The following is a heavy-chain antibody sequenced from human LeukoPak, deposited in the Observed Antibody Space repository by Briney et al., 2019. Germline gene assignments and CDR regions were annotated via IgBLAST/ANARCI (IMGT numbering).Heavy chain of an antibody. CDR2: IYSGGST. J-gene: IGHJ4*02. Sequence: PGGSLRLPCAASEFTVSSNYMSWVRQAPGKGLGWVSVIYSGGSTYYADSVKGRFTISRDNSKNTLYLQMNSLRAEDTAVYYCARITYGDYVGGDYWGQGTLVTVSS. CDR3: ARITYGDYVGGDY. CDR1: EFTVSSNY. D-gene: IGHD4-17*01. V-gene: IGHV3-66*01.